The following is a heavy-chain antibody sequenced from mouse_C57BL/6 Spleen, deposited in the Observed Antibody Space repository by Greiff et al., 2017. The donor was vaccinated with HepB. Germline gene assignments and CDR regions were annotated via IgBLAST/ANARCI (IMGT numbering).Heavy chain of an antibody. CDR2: ISYDGSN. CDR1: GYSITSGYY. CDR3: ARREDYGSSPAWFAY. D-gene: IGHD1-1*01. V-gene: IGHV3-6*01. J-gene: IGHJ3*01. Sequence: EVQLQESGPGLVKPSQSLSLTCSVTGYSITSGYYWNWIRQFPGNKLEWMGYISYDGSNNYNPSLKARTSITRDTSKNQFFLKLNSVTTADTATYYCARREDYGSSPAWFAYWGQGTLVTVSA.